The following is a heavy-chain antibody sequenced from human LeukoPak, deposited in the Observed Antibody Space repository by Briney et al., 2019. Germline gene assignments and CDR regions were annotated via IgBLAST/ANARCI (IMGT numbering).Heavy chain of an antibody. J-gene: IGHJ4*02. D-gene: IGHD1-26*01. CDR3: SEARIVGPPTPLRF. V-gene: IGHV3-30*18. CDR1: GFTFSSYA. Sequence: GGSLRLSCAASGFTFSSYAMHWVRQAPGKGLEWVAVISYDGSNKYYADSVKGRFTISRDNSKNTLYLQMNSLRAEDTAVYYCSEARIVGPPTPLRFWGQGTLVTVSS. CDR2: ISYDGSNK.